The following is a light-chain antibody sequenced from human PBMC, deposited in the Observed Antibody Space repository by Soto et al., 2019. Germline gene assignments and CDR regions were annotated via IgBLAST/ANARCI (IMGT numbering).Light chain of an antibody. J-gene: IGKJ1*01. Sequence: EIVLTQSPGTLSMSPGERATLSCRASQSVSSSYLAWYQQKPGQAPRLLIYAAASRATGIPDRFSGSGSGTDFTLTITRLEPDDFAVYYCQQYGSSPPWTFGQGTEVDIK. CDR1: QSVSSSY. CDR3: QQYGSSPPWT. V-gene: IGKV3-20*01. CDR2: AAA.